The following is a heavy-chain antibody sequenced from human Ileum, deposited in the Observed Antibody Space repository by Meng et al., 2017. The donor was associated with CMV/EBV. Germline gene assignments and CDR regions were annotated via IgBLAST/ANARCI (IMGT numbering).Heavy chain of an antibody. CDR2: IYYSANT. CDR1: GVSVSSNDYY. CDR3: AVENYYDKSF. Sequence: GSLRLSCTVSGVSVSSNDYYWSWIRQPPGKRPEWICYIYYSANTNYNPSLKSRVTISIDVSMNQFSLELSSVTAADTAVYYCAVENYYDKSFWGQGRLVTVSS. D-gene: IGHD3-22*01. J-gene: IGHJ4*02. V-gene: IGHV4-61*08.